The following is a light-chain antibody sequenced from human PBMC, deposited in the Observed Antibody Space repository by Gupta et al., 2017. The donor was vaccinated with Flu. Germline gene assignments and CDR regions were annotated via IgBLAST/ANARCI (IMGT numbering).Light chain of an antibody. J-gene: IGLJ3*02. Sequence: TSSDVGGYNYVSWYQRHPGKAPKLMIYDVNKRPSGVPDRFSGSKSGNTASLTISGLQAEDEADYYCCSYAGTYTWVFGGGTKLTVL. CDR3: CSYAGTYTWV. V-gene: IGLV2-11*01. CDR2: DVN. CDR1: SSDVGGYNY.